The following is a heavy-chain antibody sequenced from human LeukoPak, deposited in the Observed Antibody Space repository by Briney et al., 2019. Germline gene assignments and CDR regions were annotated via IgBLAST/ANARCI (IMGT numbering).Heavy chain of an antibody. Sequence: PGGALRLSCTASGFTFSNYYMNWVRQAPGKGLEWVSAISGSGGSTYYADSVKGRFTISRDNSKNTLYLQMNSLRAEDTAVYYCAKKGGIIVDAFDIWGQGTMVTVSS. CDR2: ISGSGGST. J-gene: IGHJ3*02. D-gene: IGHD2-15*01. V-gene: IGHV3-23*01. CDR1: GFTFSNYY. CDR3: AKKGGIIVDAFDI.